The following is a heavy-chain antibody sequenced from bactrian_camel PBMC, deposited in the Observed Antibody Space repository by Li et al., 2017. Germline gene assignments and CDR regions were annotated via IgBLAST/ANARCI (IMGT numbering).Heavy chain of an antibody. CDR2: IYVGGSST. V-gene: IGHV3S42*01. D-gene: IGHD2*01. CDR3: ATGFLWRFTTTELEYNY. J-gene: IGHJ4*01. Sequence: VQLVESGGGLAQPGGSLRLSCVASGFSFSDHAMAWVRQSLGKGLEWVSGIYVGGSSTGYADSVKGRFTISRDNAKSTVYLQLNSLKSEDTALYYCATGFLWRFTTTELEYNYWGQGTQVTVS. CDR1: GFSFSDHA.